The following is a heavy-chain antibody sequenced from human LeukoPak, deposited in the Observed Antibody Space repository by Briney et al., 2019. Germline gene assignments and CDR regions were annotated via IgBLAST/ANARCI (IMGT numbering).Heavy chain of an antibody. CDR1: GFTFSTYA. Sequence: GGSLRLSCAASGFTFSTYAMNWVRQAPGKGLEWVSAITGSGGRTYYADSVKGRFTISRDNSKNTLYLQMNSLRAQDTAIYYCAKDYTETFSPFRSYFDDWGQGTLVTVAS. D-gene: IGHD3-16*01. CDR3: AKDYTETFSPFRSYFDD. V-gene: IGHV3-23*01. J-gene: IGHJ4*02. CDR2: ITGSGGRT.